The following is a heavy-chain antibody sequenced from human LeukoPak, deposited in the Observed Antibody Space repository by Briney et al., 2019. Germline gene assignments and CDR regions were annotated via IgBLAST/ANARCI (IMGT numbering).Heavy chain of an antibody. Sequence: GGSLRLSCAASGFTFSYYAMHWVRQAPGKGLEWVSYISSSGSATHYADSVKGRFTISRDNANNSLYLQLNSLRAEDTAVYYCAREGNYYFDYWGQGTLVPVSS. J-gene: IGHJ4*02. D-gene: IGHD1-1*01. CDR3: AREGNYYFDY. CDR1: GFTFSYYA. V-gene: IGHV3-48*03. CDR2: ISSSGSAT.